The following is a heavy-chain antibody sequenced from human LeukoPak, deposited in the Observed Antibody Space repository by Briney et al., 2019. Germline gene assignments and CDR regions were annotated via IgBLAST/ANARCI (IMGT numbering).Heavy chain of an antibody. CDR2: IYPGDSDT. V-gene: IGHV5-51*01. CDR1: GYSFISYW. J-gene: IGHJ4*02. D-gene: IGHD6-19*01. CDR3: ARRGSGWYFDY. Sequence: GQSLKISCNGSGYSFISYWIAWVRHMPGQGLEWLGIIYPGDSDTRYSPSFQGQVTISADKSISTAYLQWSSLKASDTAMYYCARRGSGWYFDYWGQGSLVTVSS.